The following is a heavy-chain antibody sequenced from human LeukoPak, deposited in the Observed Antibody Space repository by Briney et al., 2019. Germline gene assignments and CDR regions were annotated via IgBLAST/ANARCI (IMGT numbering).Heavy chain of an antibody. Sequence: PGASVKVSCKASGYTFTSYYMHWVRQAPGQGLEWMGIINPSGGSTSYAQKFQGRVTMTRDTSTSTVYMELSSLRSEDTAVYYCARDSPYYYDSSGYYRAVRYWGQGTLVTVSS. CDR1: GYTFTSYY. CDR3: ARDSPYYYDSSGYYRAVRY. CDR2: INPSGGST. J-gene: IGHJ4*02. V-gene: IGHV1-46*01. D-gene: IGHD3-22*01.